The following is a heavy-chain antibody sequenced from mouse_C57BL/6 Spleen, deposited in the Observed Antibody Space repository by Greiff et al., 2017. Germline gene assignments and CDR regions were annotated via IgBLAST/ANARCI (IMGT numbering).Heavy chain of an antibody. Sequence: VQLQESGTELVKPGASVKLSCKASGYTFTSYWMHWVKQRPGQGLEWIGNINPSNGGTNYNEKFKSKATLTVDKSSSTAYMQLSSLTSEDSAVYYCATYYSNYYAMDYWGQGTSVTVSS. CDR1: GYTFTSYW. CDR2: INPSNGGT. V-gene: IGHV1-53*01. CDR3: ATYYSNYYAMDY. J-gene: IGHJ4*01. D-gene: IGHD2-5*01.